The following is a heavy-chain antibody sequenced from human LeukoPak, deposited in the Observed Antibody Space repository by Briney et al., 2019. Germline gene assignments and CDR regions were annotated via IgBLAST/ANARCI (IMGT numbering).Heavy chain of an antibody. Sequence: GGSLRRSCAASGFTFSSYWMSWVCQAPGKGLEWVANIKQDGSEKYYVDSVKGRFTISRDNAKNSLYLQMNSLRAEDTAVYYCARDLNYGDYNWFDPWGQGTLVTVSS. CDR1: GFTFSSYW. V-gene: IGHV3-7*01. CDR2: IKQDGSEK. CDR3: ARDLNYGDYNWFDP. J-gene: IGHJ5*02. D-gene: IGHD4-17*01.